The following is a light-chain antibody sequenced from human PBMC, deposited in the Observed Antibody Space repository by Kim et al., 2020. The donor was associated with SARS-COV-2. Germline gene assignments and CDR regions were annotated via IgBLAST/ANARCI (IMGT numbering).Light chain of an antibody. Sequence: QSVLTQPPSASGTPGQTVIISCAGNNSNIGNNSVSWYQQLPGTTPKLLIYGNDQRPAGVPDRVSGSKSGASTSLAIAGLRSEDEAAYYCSTWDNSLMGWVFGGGTQLTVL. CDR3: STWDNSLMGWV. CDR1: NSNIGNNS. CDR2: GND. V-gene: IGLV1-47*01. J-gene: IGLJ3*02.